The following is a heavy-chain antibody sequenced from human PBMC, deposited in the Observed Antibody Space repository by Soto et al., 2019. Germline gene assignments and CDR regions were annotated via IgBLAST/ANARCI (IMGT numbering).Heavy chain of an antibody. CDR1: GGSISNYY. Sequence: QVQLQESGPGLVKPSETLSLTCTVSGGSISNYYCSWIRQPPGKGLEWIAYIYYSGSTNYNPSLKSRVTISVDTSKNQFSLKLSSVTAADTAVYYCARYCSGGSCYLDPWGQGTLVPVSS. J-gene: IGHJ5*02. D-gene: IGHD2-15*01. V-gene: IGHV4-59*08. CDR3: ARYCSGGSCYLDP. CDR2: IYYSGST.